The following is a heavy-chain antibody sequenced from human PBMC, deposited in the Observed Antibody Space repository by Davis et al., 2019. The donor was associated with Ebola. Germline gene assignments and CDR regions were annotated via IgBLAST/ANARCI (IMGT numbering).Heavy chain of an antibody. CDR2: IYSGGST. V-gene: IGHV3-66*01. Sequence: GESLKISCAASGFTVSSNYMSWVRQAPGKGLEWVSVIYSGGSTYYADSVKGRFTISRDNSKNTLYLQMNSLRAEDTAVYYCARDGRYYGMDVWGQGTTVTVSS. CDR3: ARDGRYYGMDV. J-gene: IGHJ6*02. CDR1: GFTVSSNY.